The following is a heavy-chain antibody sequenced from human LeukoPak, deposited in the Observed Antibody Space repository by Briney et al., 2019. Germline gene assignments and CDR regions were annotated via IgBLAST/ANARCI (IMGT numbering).Heavy chain of an antibody. CDR2: ISSTSSFI. CDR3: ARVGAAGSFDY. D-gene: IGHD3-10*01. CDR1: GFTFNTFN. Sequence: GGSLRLSCAASGFTFNTFNMNWVRQAPGKGLDWVSSISSTSSFIYYADSVKGRFTISRDNTKKSLYLQMNSLRAEDTAVYYCARVGAAGSFDYWGQGTPVTVSS. J-gene: IGHJ4*02. V-gene: IGHV3-21*01.